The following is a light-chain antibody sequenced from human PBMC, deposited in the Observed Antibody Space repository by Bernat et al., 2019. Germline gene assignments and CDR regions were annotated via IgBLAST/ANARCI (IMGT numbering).Light chain of an antibody. V-gene: IGKV1-33*01. Sequence: DIQLTQSPPFLSASVGDRVTITCRASQVIGTYLAWYQQKPGKAPNLLIYGASTLQTGVPSRFSGSGSGTDFTFTISSLQPEDIATYYCQQYDNLPYTFGQGTKLEIK. CDR1: QVIGTY. J-gene: IGKJ2*01. CDR3: QQYDNLPYT. CDR2: GAS.